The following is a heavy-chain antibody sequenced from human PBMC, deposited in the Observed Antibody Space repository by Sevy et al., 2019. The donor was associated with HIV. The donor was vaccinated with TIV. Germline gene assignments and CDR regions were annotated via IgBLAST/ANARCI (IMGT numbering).Heavy chain of an antibody. V-gene: IGHV1-69*13. D-gene: IGHD5-12*01. J-gene: IGHJ6*02. CDR1: GGTFSSYA. Sequence: ASVKVSCKASGGTFSSYAISWVRQAPGQGLEWMGGIIPIFGTANYAQKFQGRVTITADESTSTAYMELSSLRSEDTAVYYCARRVLRGYSGYDEYYYYGMDVWGQGTTVTVSS. CDR3: ARRVLRGYSGYDEYYYYGMDV. CDR2: IIPIFGTA.